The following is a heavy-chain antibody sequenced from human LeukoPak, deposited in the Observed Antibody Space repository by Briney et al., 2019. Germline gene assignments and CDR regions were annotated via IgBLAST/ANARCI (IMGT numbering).Heavy chain of an antibody. CDR3: ARESRITFGRVIVTNFDY. Sequence: ASVKVSCKASGYTFTSYYMHWVRQAPGQGLEWMGIINPSGGSTSYAQKFQGRVTMTRDTSTSTVYMELSSLRSEDTAVYYCARESRITFGRVIVTNFDYWGQGTLVTVPS. J-gene: IGHJ4*02. CDR2: INPSGGST. D-gene: IGHD3-16*02. CDR1: GYTFTSYY. V-gene: IGHV1-46*01.